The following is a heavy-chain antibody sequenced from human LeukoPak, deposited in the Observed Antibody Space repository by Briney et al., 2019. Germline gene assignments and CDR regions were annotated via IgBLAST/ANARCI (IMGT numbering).Heavy chain of an antibody. J-gene: IGHJ6*03. CDR1: GYTFTGYY. V-gene: IGHV1-2*02. CDR2: INPNSGGT. CDR3: ARLSSAAAGTDYYYYMDV. D-gene: IGHD6-13*01. Sequence: ASVKVSCKASGYTFTGYYMHWVRQAPGQGLEWMGWINPNSGGTNYAQKFQGRVTMTRDTSISTAYMELSRLISDDTAVYYCARLSSAAAGTDYYYYMDVWGKGTTVTISS.